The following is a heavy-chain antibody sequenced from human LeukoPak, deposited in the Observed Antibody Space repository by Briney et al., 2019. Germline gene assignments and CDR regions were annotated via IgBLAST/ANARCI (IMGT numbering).Heavy chain of an antibody. CDR1: GGSISSYY. J-gene: IGHJ3*02. CDR2: IYYSGST. D-gene: IGHD5-12*01. V-gene: IGHV4-59*01. Sequence: SETLSLTCTVSGGSISSYYWSWIRQPPGKGLEWIGYIYYSGSTNYNPSLKSRVTISVDTSKNQFSLELSSVTAADTAVYYCARRADYDAFDIWGQGTMVTVSS. CDR3: ARRADYDAFDI.